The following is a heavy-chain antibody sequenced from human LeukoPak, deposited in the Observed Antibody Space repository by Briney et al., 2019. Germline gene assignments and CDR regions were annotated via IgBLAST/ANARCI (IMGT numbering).Heavy chain of an antibody. Sequence: GGSLRLSCAASGFTFSSYGMHWVRQAPGKGLEWVAFIRFDGSNKYYADSVKGRFTISRDNSKNTLYLQMNSLRGEDTAVYYCAKGLLLFLEWSFDPWGQGTLVTVSS. CDR3: AKGLLLFLEWSFDP. J-gene: IGHJ5*02. CDR2: IRFDGSNK. V-gene: IGHV3-30*02. CDR1: GFTFSSYG. D-gene: IGHD3-3*01.